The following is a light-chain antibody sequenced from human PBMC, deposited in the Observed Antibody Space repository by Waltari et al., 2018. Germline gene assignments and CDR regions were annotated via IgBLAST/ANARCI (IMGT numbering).Light chain of an antibody. Sequence: VLTQSPDTLSLSPRDSATLSCMASQSLTNRYLVWDQQKPGQAPRLLIYGASNRAAGIPDRFSGSGSGTDFTLTISRLEPDDSAVYYCQQYGSSIMYTFGQGTKLEIK. CDR1: QSLTNRY. V-gene: IGKV3-20*01. CDR3: QQYGSSIMYT. CDR2: GAS. J-gene: IGKJ2*01.